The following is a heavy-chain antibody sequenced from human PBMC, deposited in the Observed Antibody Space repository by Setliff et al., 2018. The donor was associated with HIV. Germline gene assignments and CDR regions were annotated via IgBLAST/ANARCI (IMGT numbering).Heavy chain of an antibody. CDR3: ARVAFYGPGSHDYFDH. V-gene: IGHV4-61*02. J-gene: IGHJ4*02. D-gene: IGHD3-10*01. CDR2: IYTSGST. Sequence: PSETLSLTCTVSGVSINTGSFYWNWIRQPAGKGLEWIGRIYTSGSTSYTPSLKSRVSISVDTSKNQFSLKLNSVTATDTAMYYCARVAFYGPGSHDYFDHWGQGILVTVSS. CDR1: GVSINTGSFY.